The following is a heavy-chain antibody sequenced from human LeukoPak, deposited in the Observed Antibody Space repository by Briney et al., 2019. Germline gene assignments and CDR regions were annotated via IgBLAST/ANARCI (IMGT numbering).Heavy chain of an antibody. CDR1: GGSISSGGYY. CDR3: ARGPAITRGFDY. J-gene: IGHJ4*02. CDR2: IYYSGST. V-gene: IGHV4-31*03. Sequence: SETLSLTCTVYGGSISSGGYYWSWIRQHPGKGLEWIGYIYYSGSTYYNPSLKSRVTISVDTSKNQFSLKLSSVTAADTAVYYCARGPAITRGFDYWGQGTLVTVSS. D-gene: IGHD2-2*02.